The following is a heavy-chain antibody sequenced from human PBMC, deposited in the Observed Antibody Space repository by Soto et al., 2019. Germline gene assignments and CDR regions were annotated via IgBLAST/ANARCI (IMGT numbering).Heavy chain of an antibody. Sequence: SETLSLTCNVTCDSIKTHYWSWIRQAPGKGLEWIGYIYYSGSTLYNPSLKRRVTISADTAKNQFSLRLTSLTAADTAVYYCASGWMAAFDNWGQGTLVTVSS. CDR1: CDSIKTHY. D-gene: IGHD2-2*03. CDR3: ASGWMAAFDN. CDR2: IYYSGST. V-gene: IGHV4-59*11. J-gene: IGHJ4*02.